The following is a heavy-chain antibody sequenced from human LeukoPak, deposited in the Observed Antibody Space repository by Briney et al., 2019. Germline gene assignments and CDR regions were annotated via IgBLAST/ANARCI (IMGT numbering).Heavy chain of an antibody. CDR2: IYYSGST. CDR3: ARLTDSYYYDSSGYGGFDY. D-gene: IGHD3-22*01. J-gene: IGHJ4*02. Sequence: SETLSLTCTVSGGPISSYYWSWIRQPPGKGLEWIGYIYYSGSTNYNPSLKSRVTISVDTSKNQFSLKLSSVTAADTAVYYCARLTDSYYYDSSGYGGFDYWGQGTLVTVSS. CDR1: GGPISSYY. V-gene: IGHV4-59*01.